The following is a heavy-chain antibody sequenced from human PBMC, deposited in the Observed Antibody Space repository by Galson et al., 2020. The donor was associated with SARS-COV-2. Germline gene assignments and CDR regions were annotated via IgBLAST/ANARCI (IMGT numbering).Heavy chain of an antibody. CDR1: GYSFTSYW. V-gene: IGHV5-10-1*01. D-gene: IGHD2-21*01. CDR3: ARQAYPVFSWIWFDP. CDR2: IDPSDSYT. Sequence: GESLKISCKGSGYSFTSYWISWVRQMPGKGLEWMGRIDPSDSYTNYSPSFQGHVTISADKSISTAYLQWSSLKASDTAMYYCARQAYPVFSWIWFDPWGQGTLVTVSS. J-gene: IGHJ5*02.